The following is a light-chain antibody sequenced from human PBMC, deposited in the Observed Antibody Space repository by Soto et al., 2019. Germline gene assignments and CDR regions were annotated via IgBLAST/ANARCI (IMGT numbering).Light chain of an antibody. CDR1: SSNIGSNY. V-gene: IGLV1-47*02. Sequence: QTVVTQPPSESGTPGQRVTISCSGSSSNIGSNYVYWYQQLPGTAPKLLIYSNNQRPSGVPDRFSGSKSGTSASLAISGLRSEDGADYYCAAWDDSLSGVVFGGGTKLTVL. CDR3: AAWDDSLSGVV. J-gene: IGLJ2*01. CDR2: SNN.